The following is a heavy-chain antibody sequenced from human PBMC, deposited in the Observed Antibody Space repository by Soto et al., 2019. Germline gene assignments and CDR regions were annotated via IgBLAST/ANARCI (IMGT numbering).Heavy chain of an antibody. V-gene: IGHV3-15*07. CDR1: GFTFSDAW. CDR2: IKSKTDGGTT. J-gene: IGHJ4*02. Sequence: GGSLRLSCAASGFTFSDAWMNWVRQAPGKGLEWVGRIKSKTDGGTTDYTAPVKGRFTISRDDSKNTLYLQMNSLKTEDTAVYFCTIFRYFYDSSGYYLWDFWGQGTLVTVSS. D-gene: IGHD3-22*01. CDR3: TIFRYFYDSSGYYLWDF.